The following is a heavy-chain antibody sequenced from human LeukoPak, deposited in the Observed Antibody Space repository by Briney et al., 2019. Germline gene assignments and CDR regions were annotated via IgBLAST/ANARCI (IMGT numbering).Heavy chain of an antibody. J-gene: IGHJ4*02. CDR2: ISGSGGST. Sequence: GGSLRLSCAASGFTFSSYSMNWVRQAPGKGLEWVSTISGSGGSTYYADSVKGRFTISRDNSKNTLSLQLNSLRADDTAIYYCAKGGSWVVTAIFLFDYWGQGTLVTVSS. CDR3: AKGGSWVVTAIFLFDY. V-gene: IGHV3-23*01. CDR1: GFTFSSYS. D-gene: IGHD2-21*02.